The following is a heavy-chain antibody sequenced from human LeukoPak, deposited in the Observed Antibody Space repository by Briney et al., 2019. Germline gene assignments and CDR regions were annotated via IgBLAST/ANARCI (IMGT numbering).Heavy chain of an antibody. V-gene: IGHV3-48*03. J-gene: IGHJ4*02. CDR2: ISTSGGTI. CDR1: GFLFSSYE. D-gene: IGHD4-23*01. CDR3: ARDSYYGGTQDY. Sequence: GGSLRLSCAASGFLFSSYEMDWVRQAPGKGLEWVSYISTSGGTIYYADSVKGRFTISRDNAKNSLYLQMNSLRAEDTAVYYCARDSYYGGTQDYWGQGTLVTVSS.